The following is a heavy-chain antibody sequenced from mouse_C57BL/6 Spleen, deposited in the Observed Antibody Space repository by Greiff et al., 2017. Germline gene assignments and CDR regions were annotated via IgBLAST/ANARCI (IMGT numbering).Heavy chain of an antibody. CDR3: ARFNSNYVFAY. CDR1: GFTFSDYG. V-gene: IGHV5-17*01. J-gene: IGHJ3*01. CDR2: ISSGSSTI. D-gene: IGHD2-5*01. Sequence: VQLKESGGGLVKPGGSLKLSCAASGFTFSDYGMHWVRQAPEKGLEWVAYISSGSSTIYYADTVKGRFTISRDNAKNTLFLQMTSLRSEDTAMYYCARFNSNYVFAYWGQGTLVTVSA.